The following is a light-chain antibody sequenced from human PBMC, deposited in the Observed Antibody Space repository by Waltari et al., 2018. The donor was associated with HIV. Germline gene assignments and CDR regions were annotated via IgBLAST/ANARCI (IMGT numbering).Light chain of an antibody. CDR2: EGI. J-gene: IGLJ3*02. CDR3: CSYAGSSNWV. V-gene: IGLV2-23*01. Sequence: QSALTQPASVSGSPGQSITISCPGSSSDVGSYTLVSWYQQHPGKAPKLMIYEGIKRPSGVSNRFSGSKSGNTASLTISGLQAEDEADYYCCSYAGSSNWVFGGGTKLTVL. CDR1: SSDVGSYTL.